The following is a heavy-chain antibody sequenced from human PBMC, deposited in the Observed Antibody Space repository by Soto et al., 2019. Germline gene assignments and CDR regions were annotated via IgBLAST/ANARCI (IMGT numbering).Heavy chain of an antibody. CDR3: ARGYDSSAYFYPLGDGMDV. D-gene: IGHD6-19*01. CDR1: GYSFTNQA. J-gene: IGHJ6*02. Sequence: ASVKVSCKTSGYSFTNQAINWVRPAPAQGLAWVGWIIGRSGISNSAETVRGRVTMTTDTSTATAYLELRALTTDDTAVYYCARGYDSSAYFYPLGDGMDVWGQGTTVTVS. CDR2: IIGRSGIS. V-gene: IGHV1-18*01.